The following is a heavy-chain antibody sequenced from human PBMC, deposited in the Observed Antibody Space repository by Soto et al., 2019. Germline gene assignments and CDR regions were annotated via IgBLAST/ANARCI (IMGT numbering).Heavy chain of an antibody. Sequence: QVQLVQSGAEVKKPGSSVKVSCKASGGTFSSYAISWVRQAPGQGLEWMGGIIPIFGTANYAQKFQGRVTMTRDTSISTAYMELSRLRSDDTAVYYCAKVAKARTTWFDPWGQGTLVTVSS. CDR1: GGTFSSYA. V-gene: IGHV1-69*06. D-gene: IGHD1-7*01. CDR2: IIPIFGTA. J-gene: IGHJ5*02. CDR3: AKVAKARTTWFDP.